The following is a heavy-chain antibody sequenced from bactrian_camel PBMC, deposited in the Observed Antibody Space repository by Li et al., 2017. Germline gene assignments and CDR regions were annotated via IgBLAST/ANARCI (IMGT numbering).Heavy chain of an antibody. CDR1: KSTVRISR. CDR2: IDSDGKT. D-gene: IGHD5*01. Sequence: HVQLVESGGGSVQAGGTLRLSCVASKSTVRISRMAWFRQAPGNEREGVAGIDSDGKTTYENSVKGRFTISLDKAKNTPYLQMNSLKPEDTGVYYCAAHPLELYIGYAREYKYWGQGTQVTVS. V-gene: IGHV3S53*01. J-gene: IGHJ4*01. CDR3: AAHPLELYIGYAREYKY.